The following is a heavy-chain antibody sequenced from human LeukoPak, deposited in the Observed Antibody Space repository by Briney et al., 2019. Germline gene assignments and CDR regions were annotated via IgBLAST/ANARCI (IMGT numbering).Heavy chain of an antibody. D-gene: IGHD1-1*01. CDR2: INRSGST. Sequence: PSETLSLTCAVYGGSFSGYYWSWIRQPPGKGLEWIGEINRSGSTNYNPSLKSRVTISVDTSKNQFSLRLSSVTAADTAVYFCARGRVSSSTWYSTYYYYFYMDVWGKGTTVTVSS. CDR1: GGSFSGYY. V-gene: IGHV4-34*01. CDR3: ARGRVSSSTWYSTYYYYFYMDV. J-gene: IGHJ6*03.